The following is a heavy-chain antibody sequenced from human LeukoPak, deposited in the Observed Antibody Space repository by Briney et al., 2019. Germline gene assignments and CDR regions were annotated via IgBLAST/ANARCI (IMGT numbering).Heavy chain of an antibody. CDR3: AREAGYTYEFDY. CDR1: GFAFSRYW. Sequence: PGGSLRLSCAASGFAFSRYWMHWVRQAPGKGLVWVSHINSDGSSTTYADSVKGRFTISRDNAKNTLYLQMNSLRAEDTAVYYCAREAGYTYEFDYWGQGTLVTVSS. D-gene: IGHD5-18*01. V-gene: IGHV3-74*01. J-gene: IGHJ4*02. CDR2: INSDGSST.